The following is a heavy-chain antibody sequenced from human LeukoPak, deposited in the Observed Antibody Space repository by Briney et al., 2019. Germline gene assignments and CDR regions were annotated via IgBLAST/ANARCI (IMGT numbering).Heavy chain of an antibody. Sequence: GGSLRLSCAASGIIFSSYSMNWVRQAPGKGLEWVSSISSSSSYISYADSVKGRFTISRDNAKNSLYLQMNSLRAEDTAVYYCPRVQGKDVLLWFGELYSTPYYYYGMDVWGQGTTVTVSS. D-gene: IGHD3-10*01. CDR1: GIIFSSYS. CDR2: ISSSSSYI. CDR3: PRVQGKDVLLWFGELYSTPYYYYGMDV. J-gene: IGHJ6*02. V-gene: IGHV3-21*01.